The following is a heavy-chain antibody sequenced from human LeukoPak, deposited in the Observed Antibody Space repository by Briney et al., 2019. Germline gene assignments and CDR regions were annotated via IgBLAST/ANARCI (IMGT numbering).Heavy chain of an antibody. J-gene: IGHJ4*02. CDR3: TRVGYIDEGIDY. CDR2: IKQDGSKK. Sequence: GGSLKLSCVASGFPFSSYWMTWVGQAPGKGLEWVANIKQDGSKKSYVDSVKGRFTISRDNAKNSLYLQMNSLRAEDTAIYYCTRVGYIDEGIDYWGQGTLVTVSS. D-gene: IGHD5-24*01. CDR1: GFPFSSYW. V-gene: IGHV3-7*04.